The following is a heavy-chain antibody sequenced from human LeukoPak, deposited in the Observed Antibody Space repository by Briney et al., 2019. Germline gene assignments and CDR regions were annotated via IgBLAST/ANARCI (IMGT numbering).Heavy chain of an antibody. D-gene: IGHD2-15*01. Sequence: PGGSLRLSCAASGFTFSKHWMHWVRQGPGKGLLWVSGIDGDESSAAYADSVKGRFTISRDNAKNTLYLEMNSLRAEDTAVYYCVSTPLECCSGAGTCYPSFDYWGQGTLLTVSS. CDR3: VSTPLECCSGAGTCYPSFDY. V-gene: IGHV3-74*01. CDR2: IDGDESSA. CDR1: GFTFSKHW. J-gene: IGHJ4*02.